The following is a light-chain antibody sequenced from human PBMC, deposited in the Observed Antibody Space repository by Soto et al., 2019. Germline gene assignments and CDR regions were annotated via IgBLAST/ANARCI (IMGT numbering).Light chain of an antibody. J-gene: IGLJ3*02. CDR1: SSNIGAGYD. V-gene: IGLV1-40*01. Sequence: QSVLTQPPSVSGAPGQMVTISCTGSSSNIGAGYDVHWYQQLPGTAPKLLIYGNSNRPSGVPDRFSGSKSGTSASLAITGLQAEDEADYYCQSYDSSLSGYWVFGGGTQLTVL. CDR3: QSYDSSLSGYWV. CDR2: GNS.